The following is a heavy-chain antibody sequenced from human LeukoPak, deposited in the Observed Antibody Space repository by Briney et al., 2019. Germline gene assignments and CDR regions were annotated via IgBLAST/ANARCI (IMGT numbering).Heavy chain of an antibody. J-gene: IGHJ4*02. D-gene: IGHD6-6*01. CDR2: INHSGST. V-gene: IGHV4-34*01. CDR1: GGSFSGYY. Sequence: PSETLSLTCAVYGGSFSGYYWSWLRQPPGKGLEWIGEINHSGSTNYNPSLKSRVTISVDTSKNQFSLTLSSVTAADTAVYYCARRPQSIAARAFDYWGQGTLVTVSS. CDR3: ARRPQSIAARAFDY.